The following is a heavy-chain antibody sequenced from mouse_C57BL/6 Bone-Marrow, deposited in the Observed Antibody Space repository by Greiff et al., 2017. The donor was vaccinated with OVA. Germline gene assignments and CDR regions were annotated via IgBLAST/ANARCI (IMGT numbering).Heavy chain of an antibody. CDR3: VRKEYYGSSAWFAY. D-gene: IGHD1-1*01. Sequence: EAGGGLVQPKGSLKLSCAASGFTFNTYAMHWVRQAPGQGLEWVARIRSKSSNYATYYADSVKDRFTISRDDSQSMLSLQMNNLKTEDTAMYYCVRKEYYGSSAWFAYWGQGTLVTVSA. CDR1: GFTFNTYA. V-gene: IGHV10-3*01. J-gene: IGHJ3*01. CDR2: IRSKSSNYAT.